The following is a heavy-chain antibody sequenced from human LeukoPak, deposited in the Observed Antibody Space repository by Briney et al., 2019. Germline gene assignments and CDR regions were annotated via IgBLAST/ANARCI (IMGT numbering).Heavy chain of an antibody. V-gene: IGHV4-30-4*08. CDR1: GGSISSGDYY. CDR3: ARMPDDYGENFDY. J-gene: IGHJ4*02. D-gene: IGHD4-17*01. CDR2: IYYSGST. Sequence: SQTLSLTCTVSGGSISSGDYYWSWIRRPPGKGLEWIGYIYYSGSTYYNPSLKSRVTISVDTSKNQFSLKLSSVTAADTAVYYCARMPDDYGENFDYWGQGTLVTVSS.